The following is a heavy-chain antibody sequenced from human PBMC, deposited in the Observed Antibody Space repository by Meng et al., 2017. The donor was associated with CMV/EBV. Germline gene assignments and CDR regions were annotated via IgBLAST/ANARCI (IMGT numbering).Heavy chain of an antibody. CDR3: ARDRLGSSGHYYYFGMDV. CDR1: GDSLSRYY. J-gene: IGHJ6*02. D-gene: IGHD6-19*01. Sequence: GSLRLSCTVSGDSLSRYYWSWIPQPPGRGLEWIGYISYSGSTNYNPSLRSRVTISVDTSKNQFSLKLTSVTASDTAVYFCARDRLGSSGHYYYFGMDVWGQGTTVTVSS. CDR2: ISYSGST. V-gene: IGHV4-59*01.